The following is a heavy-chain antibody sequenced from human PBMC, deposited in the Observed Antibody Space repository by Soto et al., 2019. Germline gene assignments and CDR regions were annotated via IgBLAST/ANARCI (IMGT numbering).Heavy chain of an antibody. V-gene: IGHV3-72*01. Sequence: GGSLRLSWAASGCTGSDHDMDWVRQAPGKGLEWVGRAGNTANSYTTKYAASVEGRFTISKDASKNSLYLQMSSLKIEDTAVYYCIRVIYTSGWYDGEWGRGTLVTVSS. CDR3: IRVIYTSGWYDGE. CDR1: GCTGSDHD. CDR2: AGNTANSYTT. J-gene: IGHJ4*02. D-gene: IGHD6-19*01.